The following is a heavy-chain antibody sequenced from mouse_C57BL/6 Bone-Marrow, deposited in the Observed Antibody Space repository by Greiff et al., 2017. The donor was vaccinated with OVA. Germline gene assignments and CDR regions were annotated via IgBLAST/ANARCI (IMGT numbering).Heavy chain of an antibody. Sequence: VQLQQSGGGLVKPGGSLKLSCAASGFTFSDYGMHWVRQAPEKGLEWVAYISSGSSTIYYADTVKGRFTLSRDNAKNTLFLQMTSLRSEDTAMYYCARSSQLSLRYYFDYWGQGTTLTVSS. D-gene: IGHD3-2*02. CDR3: ARSSQLSLRYYFDY. CDR1: GFTFSDYG. V-gene: IGHV5-17*01. CDR2: ISSGSSTI. J-gene: IGHJ2*01.